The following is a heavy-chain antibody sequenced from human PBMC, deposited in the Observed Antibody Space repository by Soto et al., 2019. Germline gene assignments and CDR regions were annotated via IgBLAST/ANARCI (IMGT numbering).Heavy chain of an antibody. Sequence: GGSLRLSCAASGFTFDDYAMHWVRQAPGQGLVWVSRVKSDGTITSYADSVRGRFTISRDNAKNTLYLQMNSLRAEDTAVYYCARSDWFDPWGQGTLVNVSS. CDR2: VKSDGTIT. J-gene: IGHJ5*02. V-gene: IGHV3-74*01. CDR1: GFTFDDYA. CDR3: ARSDWFDP.